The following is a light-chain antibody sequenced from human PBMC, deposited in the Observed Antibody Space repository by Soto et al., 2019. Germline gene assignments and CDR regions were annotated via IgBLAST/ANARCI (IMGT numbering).Light chain of an antibody. Sequence: SYELSQPPPVSVAPGQTARITCGGDNIGNDRVHWYQQKPGQAPVLVVYDDSDRPSGIPERFSCSKSGKTATLTISRVEAGDEADYYCQVWDTSTDHWVFGGGTKLTVL. V-gene: IGLV3-21*02. CDR2: DDS. CDR1: NIGNDR. J-gene: IGLJ3*02. CDR3: QVWDTSTDHWV.